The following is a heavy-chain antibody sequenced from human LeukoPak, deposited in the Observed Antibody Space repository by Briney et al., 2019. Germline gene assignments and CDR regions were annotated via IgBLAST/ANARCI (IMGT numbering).Heavy chain of an antibody. Sequence: GGSLRLSCTASGFAFPYARMTWVRQAPGKGLEWVGHIKSETDGGTADYTAPVKGRFTISRDDSQNTLYLQMNGLKNEDTAVYYCTTGQASATHDGYWGQGTLVTVSS. CDR2: IKSETDGGTA. J-gene: IGHJ4*02. V-gene: IGHV3-15*01. D-gene: IGHD3-10*01. CDR1: GFAFPYAR. CDR3: TTGQASATHDGY.